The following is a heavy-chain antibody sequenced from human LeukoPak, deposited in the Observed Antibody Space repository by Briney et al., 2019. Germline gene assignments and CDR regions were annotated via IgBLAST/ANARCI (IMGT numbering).Heavy chain of an antibody. D-gene: IGHD6-13*01. CDR3: ARGNGYSTSGYVDY. J-gene: IGHJ4*02. CDR2: ISWNSGSI. Sequence: SGTSLTLSCAASGFTFDDYAKHWVRQAPGKGLEWVSGISWNSGSIVYADSVKGRFTISRDRTKNSLYLQMSSLRPEDMALYYCARGNGYSTSGYVDYWGQGTLVTVSS. CDR1: GFTFDDYA. V-gene: IGHV3-9*03.